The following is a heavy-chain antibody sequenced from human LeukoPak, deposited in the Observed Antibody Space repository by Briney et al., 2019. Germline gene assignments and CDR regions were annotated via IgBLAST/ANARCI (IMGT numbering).Heavy chain of an antibody. CDR1: GFTFDDYG. V-gene: IGHV3-20*04. J-gene: IGHJ3*02. Sequence: GGSLRLSCAASGFTFDDYGMSWVRQVPGKGLEWVSNINWNGGSTGYADSVKGRFTISRDNAKNSLYLQMNSLRAEDTAVYYCARTYYYDTNDAFDIWGQGTMVTVSS. D-gene: IGHD3-22*01. CDR2: INWNGGST. CDR3: ARTYYYDTNDAFDI.